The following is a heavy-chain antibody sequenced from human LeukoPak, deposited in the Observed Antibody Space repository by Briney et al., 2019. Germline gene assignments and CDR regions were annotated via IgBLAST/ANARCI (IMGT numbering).Heavy chain of an antibody. CDR2: IYYIGST. J-gene: IGHJ5*02. CDR3: ARVYSRVPNWFDP. V-gene: IGHV4-59*01. CDR1: GGSISSYY. D-gene: IGHD6-13*01. Sequence: PSETLSLTCTVSGGSISSYYWSWIRQPAGKGLEWIGYIYYIGSTNYNPSLKSRVTISVDTSKNQFSLKLSSVTAADTALYYCARVYSRVPNWFDPWGQGTLVTVSS.